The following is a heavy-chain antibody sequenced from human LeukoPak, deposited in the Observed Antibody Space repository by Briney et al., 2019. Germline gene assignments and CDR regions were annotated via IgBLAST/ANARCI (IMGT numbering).Heavy chain of an antibody. CDR3: ASTYGGTRGGFDY. Sequence: GGSLRLSCAASGFTFSSYAMHWVRQAPGKGLEWVAVISYDGSNKYYADSVKGRFTISRDNSKNTLYLQMNSLRAEDTAVYYCASTYGGTRGGFDYWGQGTLVTVSS. CDR2: ISYDGSNK. V-gene: IGHV3-30-3*01. D-gene: IGHD4-23*01. J-gene: IGHJ4*02. CDR1: GFTFSSYA.